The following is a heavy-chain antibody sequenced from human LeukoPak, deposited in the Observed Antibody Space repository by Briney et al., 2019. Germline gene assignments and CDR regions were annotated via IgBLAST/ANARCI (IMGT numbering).Heavy chain of an antibody. D-gene: IGHD3-10*01. Sequence: GRSLRLSCAASGFTFRSCAMHWVRQAPGKGLEWVAVISYDGGNEYYADSVKGRFTISRDNSKNTLYLQMNSLRAEDTAVYYCARGLYSGTYYSPIDYWGQGTLVTVSS. J-gene: IGHJ4*02. CDR1: GFTFRSCA. CDR2: ISYDGGNE. CDR3: ARGLYSGTYYSPIDY. V-gene: IGHV3-30-3*01.